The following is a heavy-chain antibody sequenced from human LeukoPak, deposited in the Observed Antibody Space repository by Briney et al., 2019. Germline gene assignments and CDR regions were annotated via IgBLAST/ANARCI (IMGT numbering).Heavy chain of an antibody. J-gene: IGHJ4*02. V-gene: IGHV3-30-3*01. Sequence: GALRLSCAASGFSFNSYAIHWVRQAPGKGLEWVTVISYDGTTKYYADSVKGRFTISRDNSKNTLYLQMNSLRAEDTAVYYCAKDGPVLVGATSYWGQGTLVTVSS. CDR1: GFSFNSYA. CDR2: ISYDGTTK. D-gene: IGHD1-26*01. CDR3: AKDGPVLVGATSY.